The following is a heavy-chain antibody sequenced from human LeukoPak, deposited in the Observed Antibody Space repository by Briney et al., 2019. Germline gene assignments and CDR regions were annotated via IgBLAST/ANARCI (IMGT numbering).Heavy chain of an antibody. J-gene: IGHJ4*02. CDR2: IRYDGSNK. CDR3: ARDNPRCCGVVPVNIDDF. Sequence: GGSLRLSCAASGFTFSSYGMHWVRQAPGKGLEWVAFIRYDGSNKYYADSVKGRFTISRDNSKNTLYLQMTSLRTEDTAVYYCARDNPRCCGVVPVNIDDFWGQGTLVTVSS. CDR1: GFTFSSYG. V-gene: IGHV3-30*02. D-gene: IGHD2-15*01.